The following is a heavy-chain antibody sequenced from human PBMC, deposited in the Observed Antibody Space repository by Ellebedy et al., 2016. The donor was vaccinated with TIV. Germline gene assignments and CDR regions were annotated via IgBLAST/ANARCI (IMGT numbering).Heavy chain of an antibody. Sequence: GSLRLSXTVSGGSISSSSYYWGWIRQPPGKGLEWIGSIYYSGSTYYNPSLKSRVTISVDTSKNQFSLKLSSVTAADTAVYYCARQGINYYGSGSHFDYWGQGTLVTVSS. J-gene: IGHJ4*02. CDR3: ARQGINYYGSGSHFDY. D-gene: IGHD3-10*01. V-gene: IGHV4-39*01. CDR1: GGSISSSSYY. CDR2: IYYSGST.